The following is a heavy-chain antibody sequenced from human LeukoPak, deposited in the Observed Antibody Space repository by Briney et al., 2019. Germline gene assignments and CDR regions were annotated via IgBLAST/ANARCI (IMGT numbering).Heavy chain of an antibody. CDR1: GGTFSSYA. J-gene: IGHJ4*02. CDR2: IIPIFGTA. CDR3: ARGGIVVVPAAMWVALDY. D-gene: IGHD2-2*01. V-gene: IGHV1-69*13. Sequence: SVKVSCKASGGTFSSYAISWVRQAPGQGLEWMGGIIPIFGTANYAQKFQGRVTITADESTSTAYMELSSLRSEDTAVYYCARGGIVVVPAAMWVALDYWGQGTLVTVSS.